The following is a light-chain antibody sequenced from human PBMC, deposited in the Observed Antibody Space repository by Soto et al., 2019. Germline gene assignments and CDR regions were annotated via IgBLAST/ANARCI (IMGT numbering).Light chain of an antibody. J-gene: IGKJ1*01. V-gene: IGKV3-15*01. CDR3: QQYNDWSQT. Sequence: EIVMTQSPGTLSLSPGERATLSCRASQSVSSNLAWYQQIPGQAPRLLIYGASTRATGIPARFSGSGSGTEFTLAISSLQSEDFAVYYCQQYNDWSQTFGLGTKVEIK. CDR1: QSVSSN. CDR2: GAS.